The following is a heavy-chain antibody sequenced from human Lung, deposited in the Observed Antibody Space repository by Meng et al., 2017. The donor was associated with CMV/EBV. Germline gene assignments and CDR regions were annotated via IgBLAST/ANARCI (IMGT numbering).Heavy chain of an antibody. CDR2: ISSSSSYI. CDR3: ARDGSFWSGYYAPVAFDI. V-gene: IGHV3-21*01. Sequence: GGSXRLXXAASGFTFSSYSMNWVRQAPGKGLEWVSSISSSSSYIYYADSVKGRFTISRDNAKNSLYLQMNSLRAEDTAVYYCARDGSFWSGYYAPVAFDIWGQGXMVTVSS. CDR1: GFTFSSYS. D-gene: IGHD3-3*01. J-gene: IGHJ3*02.